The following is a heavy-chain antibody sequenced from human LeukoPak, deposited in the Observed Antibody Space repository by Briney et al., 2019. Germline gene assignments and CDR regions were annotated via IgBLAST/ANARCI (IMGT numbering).Heavy chain of an antibody. CDR2: ISSSSSTI. D-gene: IGHD3-16*01. CDR3: ARLRDYASDY. V-gene: IGHV3-48*04. J-gene: IGHJ4*02. CDR1: GFTFSSYS. Sequence: GGSLRLSCAASGFTFSSYSMNWVRQAPGKGLEWVSYISSSSSTIYYADSVKGRFTISRDNAKNSLYLQMNSLRSEDTAVYYCARLRDYASDYWGQGTLVTVSS.